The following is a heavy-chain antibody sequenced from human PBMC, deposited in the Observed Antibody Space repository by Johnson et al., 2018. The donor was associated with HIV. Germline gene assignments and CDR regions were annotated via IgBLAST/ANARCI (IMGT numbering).Heavy chain of an antibody. J-gene: IGHJ3*02. CDR3: AKSYYEEERPMGVDAFDI. CDR1: GFTFSSYW. Sequence: EVQLVESGGGLVQPGGSLRLSCAASGFTFSSYWMSWVRQAPGKGLEWVANIKQEGSEKYYVDSVKGRFTISRDNAKKSLFLLMNSLRAEDTAVYYCAKSYYEEERPMGVDAFDIWGQGTMVTVSS. V-gene: IGHV3-7*02. D-gene: IGHD1-26*01. CDR2: IKQEGSEK.